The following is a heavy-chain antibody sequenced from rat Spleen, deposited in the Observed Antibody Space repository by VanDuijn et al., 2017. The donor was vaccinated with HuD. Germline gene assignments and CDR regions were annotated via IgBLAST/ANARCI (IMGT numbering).Heavy chain of an antibody. CDR3: AKDESSYPQYFDY. CDR1: RFTYSNYV. V-gene: IGHV5S13*01. J-gene: IGHJ2*01. Sequence: EVQLVESGGGLVQPGRSLKLSCAASRFTYSNYVMAWVRQAPTKGLEWVASISTGGGNTYYRDSVKGRFTISRDNAKNTLYLQMDSLRSEDTATYYCAKDESSYPQYFDYWGQGVMVTVSS. D-gene: IGHD1-2*01. CDR2: ISTGGGNT.